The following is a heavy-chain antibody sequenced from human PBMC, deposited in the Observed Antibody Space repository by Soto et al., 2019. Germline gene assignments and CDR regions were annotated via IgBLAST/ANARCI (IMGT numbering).Heavy chain of an antibody. Sequence: ASVKVFCKASGYTFTSYAMHWVRQAPGQRLEWMGWINAGNGNTKYSQKFQGRVTITRDTSASTAYMELSSLRSEDTAVYYCARDPSYDGMDVWGQATTVTVSS. J-gene: IGHJ6*02. V-gene: IGHV1-3*01. CDR3: ARDPSYDGMDV. CDR2: INAGNGNT. CDR1: GYTFTSYA.